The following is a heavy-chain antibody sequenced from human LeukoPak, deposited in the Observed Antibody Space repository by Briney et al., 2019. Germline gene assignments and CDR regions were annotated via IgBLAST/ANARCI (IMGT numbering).Heavy chain of an antibody. J-gene: IGHJ6*03. D-gene: IGHD2-2*01. V-gene: IGHV3-30*02. Sequence: GGSLRLSCAAPGFTFSSYGMHWVRQAPGKGLEWVAFIHYDGSNKYYADSVKGRFTISRDNSKNTLYLQMNSLRAEDTAVYYCAKALVVNYYYYYYMDVWGKGTTVTISS. CDR2: IHYDGSNK. CDR3: AKALVVNYYYYYYMDV. CDR1: GFTFSSYG.